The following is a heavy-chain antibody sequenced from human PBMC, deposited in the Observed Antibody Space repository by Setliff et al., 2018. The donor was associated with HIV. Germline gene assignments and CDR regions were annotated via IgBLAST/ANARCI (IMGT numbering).Heavy chain of an antibody. J-gene: IGHJ3*02. D-gene: IGHD3-22*01. CDR2: IKQDGSER. Sequence: LKISCAASGFTFSTYWMSWVRQAPGKGLEWVANIKQDGSERYYTDSVRGRFTISRDNAKNSLYLQMNSLRGEDTALYYCTRDLGYDSFDIWGQGTMVTVSS. V-gene: IGHV3-7*01. CDR1: GFTFSTYW. CDR3: TRDLGYDSFDI.